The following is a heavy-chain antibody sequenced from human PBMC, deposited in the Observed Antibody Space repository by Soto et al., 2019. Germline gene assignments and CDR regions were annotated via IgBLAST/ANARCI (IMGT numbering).Heavy chain of an antibody. D-gene: IGHD5-18*01. J-gene: IGHJ6*02. CDR2: IIPGFDTT. Sequence: QVHLVQSGAEVRKPGSSVKVSCTTSGGTFTSYAVSWVRQVPGQGLQWMGGIIPGFDTTFYAQKIEGRVTITADESTTSAYMELRGLRSEDTAVYYCARDQGLFVHTGMVIDYYGMDVWGPGTTVTVSS. V-gene: IGHV1-69*01. CDR1: GGTFTSYA. CDR3: ARDQGLFVHTGMVIDYYGMDV.